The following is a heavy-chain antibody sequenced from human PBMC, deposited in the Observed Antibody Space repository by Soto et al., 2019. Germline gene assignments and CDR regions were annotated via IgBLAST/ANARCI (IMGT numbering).Heavy chain of an antibody. J-gene: IGHJ4*02. D-gene: IGHD3-10*01. Sequence: CGSLRLPCAASRFTYSSFAMSVVRQPPGKGLEWVSAISGDGSRTYYADSVKGRFTISRHNSKSKLYMQINGLKVDDNAVYYCARRHGSAGGSLHSYWRQGTLVTVSS. V-gene: IGHV3-23*01. CDR2: ISGDGSRT. CDR1: RFTYSSFA. CDR3: ARRHGSAGGSLHSY.